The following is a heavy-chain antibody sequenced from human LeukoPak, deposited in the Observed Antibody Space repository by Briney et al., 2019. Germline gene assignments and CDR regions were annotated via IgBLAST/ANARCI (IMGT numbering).Heavy chain of an antibody. CDR3: ARDGDCYGSGSNFDY. CDR1: GYTFTGYY. CDR2: INPNSGGT. J-gene: IGHJ4*02. D-gene: IGHD3-10*01. Sequence: ASVKVSCKASGYTFTGYYMHWVRQAPGQGLEWMGWINPNSGGTNYAQKFQGRVTMTRDTSISTAYMELSRLRSDDTAVYYCARDGDCYGSGSNFDYWGQGTPVTVSS. V-gene: IGHV1-2*02.